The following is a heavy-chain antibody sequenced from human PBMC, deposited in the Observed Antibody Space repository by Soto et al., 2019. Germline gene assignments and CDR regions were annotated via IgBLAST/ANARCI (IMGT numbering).Heavy chain of an antibody. Sequence: QVQLVQSGAEVKKPGSSVKVSCKASGGTFRTSALSWVRQTPGQGLEWLGGIMPVFRRPKYSQNHQDRVTITADESTSTAYMELSSLRSDDTAVYYCARDKDRLQLGGNYYYILDVWGQWTAVTVSS. CDR3: ARDKDRLQLGGNYYYILDV. J-gene: IGHJ6*02. CDR1: GGTFRTSA. D-gene: IGHD1-1*01. V-gene: IGHV1-69*12. CDR2: IMPVFRRP.